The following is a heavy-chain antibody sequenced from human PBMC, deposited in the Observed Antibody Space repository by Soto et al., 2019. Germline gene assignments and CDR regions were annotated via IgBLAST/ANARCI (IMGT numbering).Heavy chain of an antibody. CDR1: GFTFSSYS. Sequence: EVQLVESGGGLVQPGGSLRLSCAASGFTFSSYSMNWVRQAPGKGLEWVSYISSSGSTIYYADSVKGRFTISRDNAKNSLYLQMNSLRAEDTAVYYCARATAQRMPPDWWGQGTLVTVSS. V-gene: IGHV3-48*04. J-gene: IGHJ4*02. D-gene: IGHD2-2*01. CDR2: ISSSGSTI. CDR3: ARATAQRMPPDW.